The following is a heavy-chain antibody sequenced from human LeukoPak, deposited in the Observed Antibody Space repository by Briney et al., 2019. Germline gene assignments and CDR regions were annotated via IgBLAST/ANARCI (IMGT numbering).Heavy chain of an antibody. CDR3: ATSEGVFVVVPAVLDY. J-gene: IGHJ4*02. D-gene: IGHD2-2*01. Sequence: SVKVSCKASGGTFSSYAISWVRQAPGQGLEWMGGIIPIFGTANYAQKFQGRVTITADESTSTAYMELSSLRSEDTAVYYCATSEGVFVVVPAVLDYWGQGTLVTVSS. V-gene: IGHV1-69*13. CDR1: GGTFSSYA. CDR2: IIPIFGTA.